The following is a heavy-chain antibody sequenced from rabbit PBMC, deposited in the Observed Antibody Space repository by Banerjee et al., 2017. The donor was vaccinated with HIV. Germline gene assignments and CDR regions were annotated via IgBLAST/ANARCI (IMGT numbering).Heavy chain of an antibody. CDR1: GFDFSSYG. CDR3: ARGDASSDL. V-gene: IGHV1S45*01. Sequence: QEQLEESGGDLVQPGGSLKLSCKASGFDFSSYGVSWVRQAPGKGLELIACIYASSGSTWYASWAKGRFTISKTSSTTVTLQMTSLTAADTATYFCARGDASSDLWGQGSLVTVS. CDR2: IYASSGST. D-gene: IGHD5-1*01. J-gene: IGHJ4*01.